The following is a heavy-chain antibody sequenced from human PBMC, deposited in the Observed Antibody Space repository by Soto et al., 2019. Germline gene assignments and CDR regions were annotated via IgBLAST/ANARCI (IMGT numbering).Heavy chain of an antibody. Sequence: SETLSLTCAVYGGSLSGHFWSWIRQPPGKGLEWIGEINLSGSTNYNPSLKSRVTISLDTSKNQFSLKLNSVTAADTAVYFCARGLRGYTFGRWFDPWGQGTLVTVSS. CDR2: INLSGST. J-gene: IGHJ5*02. V-gene: IGHV4-34*01. CDR3: ARGLRGYTFGRWFDP. CDR1: GGSLSGHF. D-gene: IGHD5-18*01.